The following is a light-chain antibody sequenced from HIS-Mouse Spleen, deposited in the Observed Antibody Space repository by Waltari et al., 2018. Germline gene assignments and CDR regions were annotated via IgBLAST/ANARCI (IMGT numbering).Light chain of an antibody. CDR2: EGS. J-gene: IGLJ3*02. CDR1: SSDVGSYNL. Sequence: QSALTQPASVSGSPGQSITISCTGTSSDVGSYNLVSWYQQHPGKAPKLMIYEGSKRPSGFSNRFPGSKSGNTASLTISGLQAEDEADYYCCSYAGSSTFGVFGGGTKLTVL. CDR3: CSYAGSSTFGV. V-gene: IGLV2-23*03.